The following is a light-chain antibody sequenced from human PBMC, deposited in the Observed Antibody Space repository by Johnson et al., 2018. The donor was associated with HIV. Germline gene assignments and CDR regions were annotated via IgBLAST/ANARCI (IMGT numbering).Light chain of an antibody. J-gene: IGLJ1*01. V-gene: IGLV1-51*01. CDR1: RSNIGNNY. Sequence: QSILTQPPSVSAAPGQKVTISCSGSRSNIGNNYVSWYQQLPGTAPKLLIYENNKRPSGIPDRFSGSKSGTSATLGITGLQPGDEADYYCGTWDSSLSVDNYVLGTGTKVTVL. CDR3: GTWDSSLSVDNYV. CDR2: ENN.